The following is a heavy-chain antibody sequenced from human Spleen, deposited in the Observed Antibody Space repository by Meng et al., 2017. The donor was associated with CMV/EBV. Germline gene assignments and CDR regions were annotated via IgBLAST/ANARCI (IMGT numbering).Heavy chain of an antibody. V-gene: IGHV5-51*01. CDR3: ARHPIYVWGSYRPYYFDY. CDR2: IYPGDSDT. Sequence: FTRYWIGWVRQRPGKGLEWMGIIYPGDSDTRYSPSFQGRVTISADKSISTAYLQWSSLKASDTAMYYCARHPIYVWGSYRPYYFDYWGQGTLVTVSS. CDR1: FTRYW. J-gene: IGHJ4*02. D-gene: IGHD3-16*02.